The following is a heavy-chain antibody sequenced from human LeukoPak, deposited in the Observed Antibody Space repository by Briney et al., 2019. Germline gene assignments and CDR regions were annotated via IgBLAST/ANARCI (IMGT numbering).Heavy chain of an antibody. CDR2: IYYSGNT. CDR3: ARLWAVAGTFHY. D-gene: IGHD6-19*01. V-gene: IGHV4-39*01. Sequence: NPSETLSLTCTVSGGSISSSSYYWGWIRQPPGKGLEWIGSIYYSGNTYYNPSLKSRVTISVDTSKDQFSLKLSSVTAADTAVFYCARLWAVAGTFHYWGQGTLVTVSS. CDR1: GGSISSSSYY. J-gene: IGHJ4*02.